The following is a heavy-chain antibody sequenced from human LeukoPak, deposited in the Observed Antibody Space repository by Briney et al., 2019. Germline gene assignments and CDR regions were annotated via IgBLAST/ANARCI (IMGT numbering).Heavy chain of an antibody. Sequence: SETLSLTCAVYGGSFSGYYWSWIRQPPGKGLEWIGEVNHSGSTNYNPSLKSRVTISVDTSKNQFSLKLSSVTAADTAVYYCARPWISGYDYESWFDPWGQGTLVTVSS. D-gene: IGHD5-12*01. V-gene: IGHV4-34*01. CDR3: ARPWISGYDYESWFDP. CDR2: VNHSGST. J-gene: IGHJ5*02. CDR1: GGSFSGYY.